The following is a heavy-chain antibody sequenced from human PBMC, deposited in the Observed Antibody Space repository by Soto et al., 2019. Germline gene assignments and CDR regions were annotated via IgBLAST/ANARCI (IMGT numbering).Heavy chain of an antibody. CDR3: ARDPIVLPDIVVVPAAGCMDV. D-gene: IGHD2-2*01. CDR1: GFTFSSYS. Sequence: GGSLRLSCAASGFTFSSYSMNWVRQAPGKGLEWVSSISSSSSYIYYAYSVKGRFTISRDNAKNSLYLQMNSLRAEDTAVYYCARDPIVLPDIVVVPAAGCMDVWGQGTTVTVSS. V-gene: IGHV3-21*01. CDR2: ISSSSSYI. J-gene: IGHJ6*02.